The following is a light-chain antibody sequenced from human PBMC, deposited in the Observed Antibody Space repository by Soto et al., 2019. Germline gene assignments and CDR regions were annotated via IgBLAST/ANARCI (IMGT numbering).Light chain of an antibody. J-gene: IGKJ1*01. CDR3: QQYNNWLT. Sequence: EIVLTQSPATLSLSPGERATLSCRASQSLSSAYLAWYQQKPGQAPRLLIYGASTRATGIPARFSGSGSGTEFTLTISSLQSEDFAVYYCQQYNNWLTFGQGTKV. V-gene: IGKV3-15*01. CDR1: QSLSSAY. CDR2: GAS.